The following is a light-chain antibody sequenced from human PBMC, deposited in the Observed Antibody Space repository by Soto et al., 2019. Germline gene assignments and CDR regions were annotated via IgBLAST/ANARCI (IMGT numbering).Light chain of an antibody. CDR3: QQYNNWPPWT. Sequence: EIVMTQSPATLSVSPGERATLSCRASQSVSSNLAWYQQKPGQAPRLVIYGASTRATGTPARFSGSGNGTEFMLPISSLQSEDFAVYYCQQYNNWPPWTFGQGTKVEIK. CDR1: QSVSSN. V-gene: IGKV3-15*01. J-gene: IGKJ1*01. CDR2: GAS.